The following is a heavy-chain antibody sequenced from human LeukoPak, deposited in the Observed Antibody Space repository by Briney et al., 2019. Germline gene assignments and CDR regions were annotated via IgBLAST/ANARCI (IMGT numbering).Heavy chain of an antibody. Sequence: GGSLRLSCAASGFTFSSYSMNWVRQAPGKGLEWVSYISSSSSTIYYADSVKGRFIISRDNAKNSLYLQMNSLRAEDTAVYYCTRVLYSSGWYGDHYWGQGTLVSVSS. J-gene: IGHJ4*02. CDR3: TRVLYSSGWYGDHY. V-gene: IGHV3-48*01. CDR2: ISSSSSTI. D-gene: IGHD6-19*01. CDR1: GFTFSSYS.